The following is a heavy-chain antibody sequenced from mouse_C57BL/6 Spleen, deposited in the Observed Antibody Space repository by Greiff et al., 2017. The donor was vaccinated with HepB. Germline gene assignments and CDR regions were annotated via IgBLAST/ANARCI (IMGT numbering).Heavy chain of an antibody. V-gene: IGHV1-80*01. J-gene: IGHJ2*01. D-gene: IGHD2-3*01. CDR3: ARKRDGYPPDY. CDR2: IYPGDGDT. Sequence: QVQLQQSGAELVKPGASVKISCKASGYAFSSYWMNWVKQRPGKGLEWIGQIYPGDGDTNYNGKFKGKATLTADKSSSTAYMQLSSLTSEDSAVYFCARKRDGYPPDYWGQGTTLTVSS. CDR1: GYAFSSYW.